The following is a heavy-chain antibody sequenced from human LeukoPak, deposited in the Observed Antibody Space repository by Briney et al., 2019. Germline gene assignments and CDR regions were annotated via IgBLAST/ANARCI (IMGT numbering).Heavy chain of an antibody. CDR1: GFTFSDYY. J-gene: IGHJ3*02. CDR2: ISSSGSTI. D-gene: IGHD3-10*01. CDR3: AKSRDYYGSGWRAFDI. Sequence: GGSLRLSCAASGFTFSDYYMSWIRQAPGKGLEWVSYISSSGSTIYYADSVKGRFTISRDNSKNTLYLQMNSLRAEDTAVYYCAKSRDYYGSGWRAFDIWGQGTMVTVSS. V-gene: IGHV3-11*01.